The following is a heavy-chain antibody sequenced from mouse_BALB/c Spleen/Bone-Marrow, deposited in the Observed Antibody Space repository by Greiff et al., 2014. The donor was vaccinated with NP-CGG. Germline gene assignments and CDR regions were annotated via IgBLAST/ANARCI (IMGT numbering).Heavy chain of an antibody. CDR2: LNPSNGHT. CDR1: GYTFTRYW. Sequence: QVQLQQPGAELLKPGTSVKLSCKASGYTFTRYWMHWVKQRPGQGLEWIGELNPSNGHTNYNGKFKNKATVTVDKSSSTAYMQLSSLTSGDSAVYYCARMITTRGFDYWGQGTTLTVSS. J-gene: IGHJ2*01. D-gene: IGHD2-4*01. V-gene: IGHV1S81*02. CDR3: ARMITTRGFDY.